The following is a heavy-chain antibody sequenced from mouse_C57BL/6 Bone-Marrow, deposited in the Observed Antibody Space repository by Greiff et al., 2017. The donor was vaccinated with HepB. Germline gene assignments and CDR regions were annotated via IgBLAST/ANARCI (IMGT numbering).Heavy chain of an antibody. CDR1: GYTFTSYW. Sequence: HVQLQQPGAELVKPGASVKLSCKASGYTFTSYWMHWVKQRPGQGLEWIGMIHPNSGSTNYNEKFKSKATLTVDKSSSTSYMQLSSVTSEDSAVYYCARGGFPWAMDYWGQGTSVTVSS. CDR2: IHPNSGST. CDR3: ARGGFPWAMDY. V-gene: IGHV1-64*01. J-gene: IGHJ4*01.